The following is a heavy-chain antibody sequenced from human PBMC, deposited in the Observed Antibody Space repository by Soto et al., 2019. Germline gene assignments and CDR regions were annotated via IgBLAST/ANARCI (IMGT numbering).Heavy chain of an antibody. CDR2: IWYDGSNK. D-gene: IGHD5-12*01. CDR1: GFTFSSYG. CDR3: ARDGYNYGGMDV. V-gene: IGHV3-33*01. Sequence: QVQLVESGGGVVQPGRSLRLSCAASGFTFSSYGMHWVRQAPGKGLEWVAVIWYDGSNKYYADSVKGRFTISRDNSKKTLYLQMNSLRAEDTAVYYCARDGYNYGGMDVWGQGTTVTVSS. J-gene: IGHJ6*02.